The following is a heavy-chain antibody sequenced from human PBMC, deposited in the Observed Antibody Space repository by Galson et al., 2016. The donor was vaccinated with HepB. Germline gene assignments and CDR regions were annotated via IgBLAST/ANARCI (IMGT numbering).Heavy chain of an antibody. Sequence: SLRLSCAASGFTFSTYNMNWVRQAPGKGLEWASSISYNTYYADPVRGRFTIARDNAKNSLFLQMNSLRVEDTAVYYCARDNCINAICYTGWFDSWGQGTLVTVSA. CDR2: ISYNT. V-gene: IGHV3-21*04. CDR3: ARDNCINAICYTGWFDS. D-gene: IGHD2-8*01. CDR1: GFTFSTYN. J-gene: IGHJ5*01.